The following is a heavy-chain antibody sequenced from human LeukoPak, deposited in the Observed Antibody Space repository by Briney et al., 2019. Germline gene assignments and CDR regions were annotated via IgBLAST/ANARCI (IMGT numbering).Heavy chain of an antibody. D-gene: IGHD4-23*01. V-gene: IGHV3-48*03. CDR2: ISGTSSII. CDR3: ARDLNYGNSNPYYFDY. Sequence: QPGGFLRLSCAASGFTFRTYEMSWVRQAPGKGLEWVSYISGTSSIIHYADSVKGRFTISRDNAKNSLYLQMNSLRAEDTAVYYCARDLNYGNSNPYYFDYWGPGTLVTVSS. CDR1: GFTFRTYE. J-gene: IGHJ4*02.